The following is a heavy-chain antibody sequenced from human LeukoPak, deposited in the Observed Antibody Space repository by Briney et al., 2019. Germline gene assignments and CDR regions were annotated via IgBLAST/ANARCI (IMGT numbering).Heavy chain of an antibody. V-gene: IGHV4-59*01. CDR1: GGSISSYY. D-gene: IGHD6-19*01. Sequence: SETLSLTCTVSGGSISSYYWSWIRQPPGKVLEWIGYIYYSGSTNYNPSLKSRVTISVDTSKNQFSLKLSSVTAADTAVYYCARDSTGYSSGWYYYYYMDVWGKGTTVTVSS. J-gene: IGHJ6*03. CDR2: IYYSGST. CDR3: ARDSTGYSSGWYYYYYMDV.